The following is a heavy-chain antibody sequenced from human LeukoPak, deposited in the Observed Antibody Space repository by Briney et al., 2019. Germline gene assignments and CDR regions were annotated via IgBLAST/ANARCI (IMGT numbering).Heavy chain of an antibody. D-gene: IGHD3-22*01. CDR3: ARDRIPSYDSSGYYHEPWFDP. Sequence: PGGSLRLSCAASGFTFSSYAMHWVRQAPGKGLEWVAVISYDGSNKYYADSVKGRFTISRDNSKNTLYLQMSSLRAEDTAVYYCARDRIPSYDSSGYYHEPWFDPWGQGTLVTVSS. V-gene: IGHV3-30-3*01. J-gene: IGHJ5*02. CDR1: GFTFSSYA. CDR2: ISYDGSNK.